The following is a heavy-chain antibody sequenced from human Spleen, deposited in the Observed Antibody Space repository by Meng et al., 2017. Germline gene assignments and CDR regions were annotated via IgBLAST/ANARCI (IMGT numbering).Heavy chain of an antibody. V-gene: IGHV1-2*06. Sequence: GQLVQSGAEGKKPAASVKVSCKASGYTFPDYWLHWVRRAPGQGLEWMGRINPKSGDTHYAQRFQGRVTMTGDTSISTAYMELSGLRSDDTAMYYCARDEDISAAGKLFGDYWGQGTLVTVSS. CDR1: GYTFPDYW. J-gene: IGHJ4*02. CDR3: ARDEDISAAGKLFGDY. CDR2: INPKSGDT. D-gene: IGHD6-13*01.